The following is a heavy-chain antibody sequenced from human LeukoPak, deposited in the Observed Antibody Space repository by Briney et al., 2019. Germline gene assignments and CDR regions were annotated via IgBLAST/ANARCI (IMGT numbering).Heavy chain of an antibody. D-gene: IGHD6-13*01. V-gene: IGHV3-23*01. Sequence: GGSLRLSCAASGFTFTSYAMSWVRQAPGKGLEWVSAISGSGGTTYYADSVKGRFTISRDNSRNTVYLQMNSLRAEDTAVYYCSYSSSRGLPWGQGTLVTVSS. CDR1: GFTFTSYA. J-gene: IGHJ5*02. CDR2: ISGSGGTT. CDR3: SYSSSRGLP.